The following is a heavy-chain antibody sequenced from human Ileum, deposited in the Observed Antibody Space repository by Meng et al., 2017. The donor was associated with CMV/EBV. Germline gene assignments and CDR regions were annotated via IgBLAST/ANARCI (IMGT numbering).Heavy chain of an antibody. CDR1: GGSISSSSYY. V-gene: IGHV4-39*01. J-gene: IGHJ5*02. CDR2: IYYSGST. Sequence: SETLSLTCTVSGGSISSSSYYWGWIRQPPGKGLEWIGSIYYSGSTYYNPSLKSRVTISVDTSKNQFSLKLSSVTAADTAVYCCARPDSSGWKNWFDPWGQGTLVTVSS. D-gene: IGHD6-19*01. CDR3: ARPDSSGWKNWFDP.